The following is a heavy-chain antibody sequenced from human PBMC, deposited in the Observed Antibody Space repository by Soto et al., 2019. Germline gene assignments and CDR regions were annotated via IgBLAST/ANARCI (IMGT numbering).Heavy chain of an antibody. D-gene: IGHD3-16*01. V-gene: IGHV4-39*01. CDR1: GGSISSSSYY. J-gene: IGHJ4*02. CDR2: IYYSGST. CDR3: ARQGTYYDYVWGSYRYPALFAY. Sequence: SKTLSLTCTVSGGSISSSSYYWGWIRQPPGKGLEWIGSIYYSGSTYYNPSLKSRVTISVDTSKNQFSLKLSSVTAADTAVYYCARQGTYYDYVWGSYRYPALFAYWGQGTPVTVS.